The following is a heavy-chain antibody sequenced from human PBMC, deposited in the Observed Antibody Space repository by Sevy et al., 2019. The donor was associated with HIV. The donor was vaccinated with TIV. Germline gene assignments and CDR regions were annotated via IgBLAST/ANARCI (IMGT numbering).Heavy chain of an antibody. CDR1: GFGFNIYT. CDR3: ARDLLAVTGTVYFDL. CDR2: ISSVGTFI. J-gene: IGHJ4*02. V-gene: IGHV3-21*01. D-gene: IGHD6-19*01. Sequence: GGSLRLSCAASGFGFNIYTMHWVRQAPGKGLEWVASISSVGTFIYYADSWKGRFTISRDDARESLYVQMNSLRAEDTAIYYCARDLLAVTGTVYFDLWGQGALVTVSS.